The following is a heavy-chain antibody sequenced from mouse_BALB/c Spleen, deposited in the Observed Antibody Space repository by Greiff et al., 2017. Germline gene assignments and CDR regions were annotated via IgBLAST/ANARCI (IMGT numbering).Heavy chain of an antibody. V-gene: IGHV5-17*02. CDR2: ISSGSSTI. CDR3: ARGNSAMDY. CDR1: GFTFSSFG. Sequence: EVKLMESGGGLVQPGGSRKLSCAASGFTFSSFGMHWVRQAPEKGLEWVAYISSGSSTIYYADTVKGRFTISRDNPKNTLFLQMTSLRSEDTAMYYCARGNSAMDYWGQGTSVTVSS. J-gene: IGHJ4*01.